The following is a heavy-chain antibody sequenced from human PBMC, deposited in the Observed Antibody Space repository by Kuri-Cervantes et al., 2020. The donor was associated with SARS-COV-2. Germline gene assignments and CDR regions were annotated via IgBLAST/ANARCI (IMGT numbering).Heavy chain of an antibody. V-gene: IGHV3-30*18. CDR1: GFTFSTYR. J-gene: IGHJ6*02. CDR2: ISFDESDK. CDR3: AKDHGPYSRATAYYGLDV. D-gene: IGHD6-13*01. Sequence: GESLKISCAASGFTFSTYRMHLVRQAPGKGLEWVSVISFDESDKDYADSVKGRFTISRDNSKNTLYLQMNSLRAEDTAVYYCAKDHGPYSRATAYYGLDVWGQGTTVTVSS.